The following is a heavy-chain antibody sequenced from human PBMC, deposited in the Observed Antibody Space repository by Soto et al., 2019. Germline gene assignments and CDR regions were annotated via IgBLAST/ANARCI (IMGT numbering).Heavy chain of an antibody. CDR2: IDGTGDNT. CDR1: GFTFSSYA. D-gene: IGHD6-19*01. CDR3: AKQVTGWFNDAFDV. V-gene: IGHV3-23*01. J-gene: IGHJ3*01. Sequence: EVQLLESGGGLVQPGGSLTLSCAASGFTFSSYAMSWLRQAPGKGLEWVSAIDGTGDNTHYADSVKGRFTFSRDNSRNTLYLQMNGLRNEDTALYYCAKQVTGWFNDAFDVWGQGTLVTVSS.